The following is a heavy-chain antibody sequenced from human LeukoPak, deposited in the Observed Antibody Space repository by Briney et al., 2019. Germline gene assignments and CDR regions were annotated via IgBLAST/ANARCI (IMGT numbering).Heavy chain of an antibody. J-gene: IGHJ4*02. CDR1: GLTFSSYA. Sequence: PGGSLRLSCAASGLTFSSYAMSWVRQAPGKGLEWVSAISGSGGSTYYADSVKGRFTISRDNSKNTLYLQMNSLRAEDTAVYYCAKKVLTMIVVVIPDYFDYWGQGTLVTVSS. CDR2: ISGSGGST. D-gene: IGHD3-22*01. V-gene: IGHV3-23*01. CDR3: AKKVLTMIVVVIPDYFDY.